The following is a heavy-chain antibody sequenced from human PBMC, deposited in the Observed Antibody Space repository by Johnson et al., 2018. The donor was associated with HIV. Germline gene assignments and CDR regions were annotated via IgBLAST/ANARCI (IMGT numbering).Heavy chain of an antibody. D-gene: IGHD3-16*02. CDR3: TTAIVIDAFDI. J-gene: IGHJ3*02. CDR1: GFTFNNYW. V-gene: IGHV3-15*01. CDR2: IKRKIEGETT. Sequence: VQLVESGGGLVQPGGSLRLSCAASGFTFNNYWMSWVRQAPGKGLEWVGRIKRKIEGETTDYAAPVKGRFTISRDDSKNTLYLQMNSLTTEDTAVYYCTTAIVIDAFDIWGQGTMVTVSS.